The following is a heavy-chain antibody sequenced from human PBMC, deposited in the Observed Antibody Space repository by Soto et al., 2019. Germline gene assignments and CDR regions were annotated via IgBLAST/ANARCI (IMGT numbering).Heavy chain of an antibody. J-gene: IGHJ4*01. D-gene: IGHD3-10*02. CDR1: GGTFSSYS. CDR3: QRDVRSHSCGIDY. Sequence: QVQLVQSGAEVKKPGSSVKVSCKASGGTFSSYSINWVRQHPGQGLEWLGAIIPIFGTANYAQKFLGRVTIAPNLSTSTASMELSSLRSEGTAVYSCQRDVRSHSCGIDYSGPGTLVT. CDR2: IIPIFGTA. V-gene: IGHV1-69*01.